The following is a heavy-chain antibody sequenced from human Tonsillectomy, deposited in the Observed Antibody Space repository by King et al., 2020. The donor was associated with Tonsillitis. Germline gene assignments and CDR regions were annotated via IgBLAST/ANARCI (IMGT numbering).Heavy chain of an antibody. CDR2: ISGGDGST. J-gene: IGHJ4*02. CDR3: ARSYCRGTSCYSPFDY. Sequence: VQLVESGGGLVQPGGSLRLSCAASGFTFSSYAMSWVRQAPGKGLEWVSAISGGDGSTYYADSVKGRFTISRDNSKNTLYLQMSSLRVEETAIYYCARSYCRGTSCYSPFDYWGQGTLVTVSS. CDR1: GFTFSSYA. V-gene: IGHV3-23*04. D-gene: IGHD2-2*01.